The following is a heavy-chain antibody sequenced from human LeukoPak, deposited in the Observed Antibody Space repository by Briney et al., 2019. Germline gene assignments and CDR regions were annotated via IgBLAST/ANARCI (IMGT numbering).Heavy chain of an antibody. V-gene: IGHV4-39*07. CDR2: IYYSGST. Sequence: SETLSLTCTVSGGSISSSNYYWGWIRQPPGKGLEWIGSIYYSGSTYYNPSLKGRVTISVDTSKNQFSLKLSSVTAADTAVYYCARVSGYSYGTFDYWGQGTLVTVSS. J-gene: IGHJ4*02. CDR3: ARVSGYSYGTFDY. CDR1: GGSISSSNYY. D-gene: IGHD5-18*01.